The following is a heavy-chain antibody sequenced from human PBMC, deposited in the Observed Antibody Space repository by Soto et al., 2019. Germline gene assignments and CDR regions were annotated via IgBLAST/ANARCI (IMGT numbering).Heavy chain of an antibody. V-gene: IGHV5-51*01. J-gene: IGHJ4*02. D-gene: IGHD1-26*01. Sequence: PGESLKISCKGPGYSFSNYWIGWVRQMPGKGLEWMGIIYPGDSDTRYSPSFLGQVTISADKSISTAYLQWSSLKASDTAMYYCARHPPAVRATTGLDHWGQGTLVTVSP. CDR2: IYPGDSDT. CDR1: GYSFSNYW. CDR3: ARHPPAVRATTGLDH.